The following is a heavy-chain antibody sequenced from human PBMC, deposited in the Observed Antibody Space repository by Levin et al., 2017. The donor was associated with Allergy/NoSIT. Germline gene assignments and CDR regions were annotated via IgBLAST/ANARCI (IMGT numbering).Heavy chain of an antibody. Sequence: SETLSLTCAVYGGSFSGYYWSWIRQPPGKGLEWIGEINHSGSTKYNPSLKSRVTLSVDTSKNQFSLKVSSVTAADTAVYYCARVGYPAAGFDHWGQGTLVSVSS. CDR1: GGSFSGYY. CDR3: ARVGYPAAGFDH. CDR2: INHSGST. V-gene: IGHV4-34*01. D-gene: IGHD6-13*01. J-gene: IGHJ4*02.